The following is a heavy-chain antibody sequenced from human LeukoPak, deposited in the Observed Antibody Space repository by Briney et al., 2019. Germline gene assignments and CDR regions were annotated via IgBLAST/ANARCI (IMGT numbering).Heavy chain of an antibody. D-gene: IGHD1-7*01. J-gene: IGHJ4*02. Sequence: GGSLRVFCAASGFSFSSYSMNWVRQAPGKGLEWVSYISSRSSTIYYADSVKGRFTISRDNAKNTLYPQMNSLRAEDTAVYYCARGGRNWKYGRSFDYWGQGTLVTVSS. CDR3: ARGGRNWKYGRSFDY. V-gene: IGHV3-48*04. CDR1: GFSFSSYS. CDR2: ISSRSSTI.